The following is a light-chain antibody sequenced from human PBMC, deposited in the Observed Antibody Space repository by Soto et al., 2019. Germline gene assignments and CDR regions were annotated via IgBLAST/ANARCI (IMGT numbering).Light chain of an antibody. CDR2: AAS. Sequence: DIPMTQSPSSLSASVGDRVTITCRASQGISNYLAWYQQKPGKVPKLLIYAASTLQSWVPSRFSGSGSGTDFHLTISSLQPEDVATYYCQKYNRAPQPFGPGTKVDIK. CDR1: QGISNY. CDR3: QKYNRAPQP. V-gene: IGKV1-27*01. J-gene: IGKJ3*01.